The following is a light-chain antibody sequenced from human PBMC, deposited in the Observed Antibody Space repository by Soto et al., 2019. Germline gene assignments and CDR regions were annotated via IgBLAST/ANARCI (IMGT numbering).Light chain of an antibody. J-gene: IGKJ4*01. CDR2: DAS. Sequence: EIVLTQSPATLSLSPGEIATLSCRASPSVSSNLAWYQQKPVQAPRLLIYDASNRSTGITARFSGSGSGTDFTLTISSLEPEDFAVYYDQQRSNWPLTFGGGTKVEIK. V-gene: IGKV3-11*01. CDR1: PSVSSN. CDR3: QQRSNWPLT.